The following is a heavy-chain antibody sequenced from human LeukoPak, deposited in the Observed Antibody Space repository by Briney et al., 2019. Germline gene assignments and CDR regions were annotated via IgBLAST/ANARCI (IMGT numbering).Heavy chain of an antibody. D-gene: IGHD5-12*01. V-gene: IGHV1-2*02. CDR1: GYTFTGYY. Sequence: ASVKVSCKASGYTFTGYYMHWVRQAPGQGLEWMGWINPNSGGANYAQKFQGRVTMTRDTSISTAYMELSRLSSDDTAVYYCAGGSGYSGYELGVDYWGQGTLVTVSS. CDR2: INPNSGGA. J-gene: IGHJ4*02. CDR3: AGGSGYSGYELGVDY.